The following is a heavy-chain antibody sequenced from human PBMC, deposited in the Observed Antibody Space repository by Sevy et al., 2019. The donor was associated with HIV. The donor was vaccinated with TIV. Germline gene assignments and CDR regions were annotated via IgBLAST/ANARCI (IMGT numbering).Heavy chain of an antibody. D-gene: IGHD1-26*01. V-gene: IGHV3-33*01. J-gene: IGHJ6*02. CDR2: IWYDGSNK. Sequence: GGSLRLSCAASRFTFSTYGMHWVRQAPGKGLEWVAVIWYDGSNKYYAHSVKGRFTISIDNSKNTLDLQMNSLRAEDTAVYYCARGGVTSGSYYYYYGMDVWGQGTTVTVSS. CDR3: ARGGVTSGSYYYYYGMDV. CDR1: RFTFSTYG.